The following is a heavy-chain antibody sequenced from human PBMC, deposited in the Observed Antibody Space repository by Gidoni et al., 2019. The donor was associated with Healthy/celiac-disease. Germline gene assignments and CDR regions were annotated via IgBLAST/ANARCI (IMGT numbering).Heavy chain of an antibody. CDR1: GGTFSRYA. CDR3: ARRDRGSPSYYYGMDV. V-gene: IGHV1-69*01. Sequence: QVQLLQSGAEVTTPGSSVKVSCTASGGTFSRYAISWVRQAPGQGLEWMGGIIPIFGTANYAQKFQGRVTITADESTSTAYMELSSLRSEDTAVYYCARRDRGSPSYYYGMDVWGQGTTVTVSS. J-gene: IGHJ6*02. CDR2: IIPIFGTA. D-gene: IGHD3-10*01.